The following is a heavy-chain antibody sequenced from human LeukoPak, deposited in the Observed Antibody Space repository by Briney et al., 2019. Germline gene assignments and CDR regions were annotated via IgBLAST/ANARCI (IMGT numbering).Heavy chain of an antibody. D-gene: IGHD6-19*01. J-gene: IGHJ4*02. CDR1: GFTFSSYE. CDR2: ISSGGSII. Sequence: GGSLRLSCAASGFTFSSYEMNWVRQAPGKGLEWVSYISSGGSIIYYADSVKGRFTISRDNAKNSLYLQMNSLRAEDTAVYYCARAGSGWPFDYWGQGTLVTVSS. V-gene: IGHV3-48*03. CDR3: ARAGSGWPFDY.